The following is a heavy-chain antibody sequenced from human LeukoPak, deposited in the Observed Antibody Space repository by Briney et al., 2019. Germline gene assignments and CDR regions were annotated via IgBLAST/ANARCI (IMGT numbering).Heavy chain of an antibody. CDR2: INHSGST. D-gene: IGHD6-19*01. CDR3: ARFGIAVAGAGFDY. CDR1: GDSISSYY. V-gene: IGHV4-34*01. Sequence: SETLSLTCTVSGDSISSYYWSWIRQPPGKGLEWIGEINHSGSTNYNPSLKSRVTISVDTSKNQFSLKLSSVTAADTAVYYCARFGIAVAGAGFDYWGQGTLVTVSS. J-gene: IGHJ4*02.